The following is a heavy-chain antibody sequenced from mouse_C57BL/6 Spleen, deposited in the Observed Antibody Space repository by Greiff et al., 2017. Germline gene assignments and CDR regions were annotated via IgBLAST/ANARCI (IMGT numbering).Heavy chain of an antibody. D-gene: IGHD2-4*01. CDR3: ARYYYDYPDYFDY. CDR1: GYTFTSYW. Sequence: VKLQQPGAELVKPGASVKLSCKASGYTFTSYWMHWVKQRPGRGLGWIGRIDPNSGGTKYNEKFKSKATLTVDKPSSTAYMQLSSLTSEDSAVYYCARYYYDYPDYFDYWGQGTTLTVSS. V-gene: IGHV1-72*01. J-gene: IGHJ2*01. CDR2: IDPNSGGT.